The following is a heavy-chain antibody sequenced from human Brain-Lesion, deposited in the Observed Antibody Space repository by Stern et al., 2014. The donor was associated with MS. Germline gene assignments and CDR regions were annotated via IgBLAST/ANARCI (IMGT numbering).Heavy chain of an antibody. CDR2: IYYRGST. V-gene: IGHV4-39*01. Sequence: QLQLQESGPGLVKPSETLSLTCTVSGGSISSSSYYWGWIRQPPGKGLEWIGSIYYRGSTYYNPSLKSRVTISMDTSKKPFSLKLISVTAADTAVYFCAKLWLGELPESPFDYWGQGTLVTVSS. J-gene: IGHJ4*02. CDR3: AKLWLGELPESPFDY. D-gene: IGHD3-10*01. CDR1: GGSISSSSYY.